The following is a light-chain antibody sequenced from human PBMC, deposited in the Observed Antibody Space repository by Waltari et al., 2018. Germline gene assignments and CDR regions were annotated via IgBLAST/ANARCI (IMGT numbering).Light chain of an antibody. Sequence: QSALTQPASVSGSPGQSLTISCTGTIRAIESYTLVSWYQQHPGEPPKVIIYEDTKRPSGVSNRFSASKSGNTASLTISGLQAEDEADYHCCSYVDSRTFVFGGGTRLTVL. J-gene: IGLJ2*01. CDR1: IRAIESYTL. CDR3: CSYVDSRTFV. V-gene: IGLV2-23*02. CDR2: EDT.